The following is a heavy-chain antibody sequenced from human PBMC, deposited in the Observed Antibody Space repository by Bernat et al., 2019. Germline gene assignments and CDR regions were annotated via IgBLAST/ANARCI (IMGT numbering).Heavy chain of an antibody. Sequence: QVQLQQRGAGLLKPSETLSLTCAVYGGSFSAYYWNWIRQPPGKWLEWIGEINHSGSTNYNPSLQSRVTISLDTSKNQFSLKLSSMTAASTAVYYGAGGGSSFNKRFDPWGQGTLVTVSS. CDR3: AGGGSSFNKRFDP. D-gene: IGHD6-13*01. CDR1: GGSFSAYY. CDR2: INHSGST. J-gene: IGHJ5*02. V-gene: IGHV4-34*01.